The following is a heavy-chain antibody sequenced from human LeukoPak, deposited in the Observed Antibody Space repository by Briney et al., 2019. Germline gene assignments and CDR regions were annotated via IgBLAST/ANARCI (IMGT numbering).Heavy chain of an antibody. J-gene: IGHJ4*02. CDR1: GFTFTSSA. D-gene: IGHD1-1*01. V-gene: IGHV1-58*02. Sequence: SVKVSCKASGFTFTSSAMQWVRQARGQRLEWIGWIVVGSGNTNYAQKFQERVTITRDMSTSTAYMELSSLRSEDTAVYYCARETGYNWNDEGYFDYWGQGTLVTVSS. CDR3: ARETGYNWNDEGYFDY. CDR2: IVVGSGNT.